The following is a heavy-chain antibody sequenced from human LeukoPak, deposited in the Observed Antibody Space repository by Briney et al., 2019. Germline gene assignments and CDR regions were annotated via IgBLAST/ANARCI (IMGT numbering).Heavy chain of an antibody. Sequence: GGSLRLSCAASGFAFSVFGMHWVRQAPGKGLEWMAVIGHDGTYQYCEDSVKGRFTISKDNSRNTLYLQMNSLRGEDTAVYYCVRDLRMGNYGDYWGQGALVIVSS. CDR1: GFAFSVFG. V-gene: IGHV3-33*01. CDR3: VRDLRMGNYGDY. J-gene: IGHJ4*02. D-gene: IGHD3-10*01. CDR2: IGHDGTYQ.